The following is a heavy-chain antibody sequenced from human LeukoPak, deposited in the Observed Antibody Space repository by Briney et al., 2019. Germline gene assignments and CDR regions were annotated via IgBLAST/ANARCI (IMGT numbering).Heavy chain of an antibody. Sequence: GASVKVSCKSSGYTFTSYGISWGRQAPGQGLEWMGWISAYNGNTNYAQKLQGRVTMTTDTSTSTAYMELRSLRSDDTAVYYCARVNGRRGYSYGNDYWGQGTLVTVSS. CDR3: ARVNGRRGYSYGNDY. D-gene: IGHD5-18*01. CDR2: ISAYNGNT. CDR1: GYTFTSYG. J-gene: IGHJ4*02. V-gene: IGHV1-18*01.